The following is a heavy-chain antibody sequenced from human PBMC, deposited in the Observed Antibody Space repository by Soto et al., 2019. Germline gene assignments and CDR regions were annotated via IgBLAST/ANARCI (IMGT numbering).Heavy chain of an antibody. J-gene: IGHJ5*02. CDR2: INAANGNT. CDR1: GYTFTSYA. V-gene: IGHV1-3*01. D-gene: IGHD6-13*01. Sequence: GASGKVSCEASGYTFTSYAMHWMRQAPGQRREWRGWINAANGNTKSSQKFQGRVAITRDTSASTAYMELSSLRSEDTAVYYCARDPYSRRVRWFDPWGQGTLVTVSS. CDR3: ARDPYSRRVRWFDP.